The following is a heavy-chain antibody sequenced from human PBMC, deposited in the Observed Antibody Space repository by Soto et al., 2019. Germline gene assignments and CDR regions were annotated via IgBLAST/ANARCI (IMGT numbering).Heavy chain of an antibody. CDR3: ARLLHDYIKTGWFDP. CDR2: IYYSGST. V-gene: IGHV4-59*01. J-gene: IGHJ5*02. Sequence: NLPETLSLTCTVSGGSISSYYWSWIRQPPGKGLEWIGYIYYSGSTNYNPSLKSRVTISVDTSKNQFSLKLSSVTAADTAVYYCARLLHDYIKTGWFDPWGQGTLVTVSS. D-gene: IGHD4-4*01. CDR1: GGSISSYY.